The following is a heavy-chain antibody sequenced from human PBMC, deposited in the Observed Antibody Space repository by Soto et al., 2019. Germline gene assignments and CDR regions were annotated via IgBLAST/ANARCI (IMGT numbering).Heavy chain of an antibody. V-gene: IGHV4-59*01. Sequence: ETLSLTCTVSGGSISSYYWSWIRQPPGKGLEWIGYIYYSGTTNYNPSLKSRVTISVDTSKNQFSLKLSSVTAADTAVYYCASTNILVVSDAFDICRRLKIVTVSS. CDR3: ASTNILVVSDAFDI. CDR2: IYYSGTT. CDR1: GGSISSYY. D-gene: IGHD2-21*01. J-gene: IGHJ3*02.